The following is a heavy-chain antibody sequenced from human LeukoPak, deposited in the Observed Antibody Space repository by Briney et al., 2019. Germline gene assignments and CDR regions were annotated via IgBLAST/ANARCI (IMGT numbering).Heavy chain of an antibody. V-gene: IGHV3-23*01. CDR2: ISGSGGST. Sequence: PGGSLSLSCAASGFTFSSYAMSWVRQAPGKGLEWVSAISGSGGSTYYADSVKGRFTISRDNSKNTLYLQMNSLRAEDTAVYYCAKAKVYDFWSGYALDYWGQGTLVTVSS. CDR3: AKAKVYDFWSGYALDY. D-gene: IGHD3-3*01. CDR1: GFTFSSYA. J-gene: IGHJ4*02.